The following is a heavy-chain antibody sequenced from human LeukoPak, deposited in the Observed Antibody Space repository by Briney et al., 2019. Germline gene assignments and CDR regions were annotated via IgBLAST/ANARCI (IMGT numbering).Heavy chain of an antibody. D-gene: IGHD3-22*01. CDR2: IYYSEST. CDR1: GGSISSYY. J-gene: IGHJ6*03. V-gene: IGHV4-59*08. CDR3: ARRYYYDSSGYYNYYYMDV. Sequence: SETLSLTCTVSGGSISSYYWSWIRQPPGKGLEWIGYIYYSESTNYNPSLKSRVTISVDTSKNQFSLKLSSVTAADTAVYYCARRYYYDSSGYYNYYYMDVWGKGTTVTVSS.